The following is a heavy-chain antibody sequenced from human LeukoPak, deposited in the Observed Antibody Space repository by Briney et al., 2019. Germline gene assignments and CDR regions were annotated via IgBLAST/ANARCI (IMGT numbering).Heavy chain of an antibody. D-gene: IGHD4-17*01. CDR3: ARHRSDSGDYDAFDI. J-gene: IGHJ3*02. CDR2: IYSSDST. Sequence: PGGSLRLSCAASGFIVSSNYMNWVCQAPGQGLEWVSVIYSSDSTYYADSVKGRFTISRDNSKNTLFLQMNSLRAEDTAVYYCARHRSDSGDYDAFDIWGQGTMVTVSS. CDR1: GFIVSSNY. V-gene: IGHV3-53*01.